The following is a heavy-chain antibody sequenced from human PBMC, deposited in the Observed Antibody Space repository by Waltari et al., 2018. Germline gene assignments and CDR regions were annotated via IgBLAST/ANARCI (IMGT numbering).Heavy chain of an antibody. J-gene: IGHJ4*02. CDR3: ARDWGYGDLDY. V-gene: IGHV3-7*01. CDR2: VKQDGSEK. Sequence: EVQLVESGGGLVQPGGSLRLSCAASGFTFSSNWMSWVRQAPGKGLEWVANVKQDGSEKYYLDSVKGRFTISRDNAKNSLYLQMNSLRAEDTAVYYCARDWGYGDLDYWGQGALVTVSS. D-gene: IGHD4-17*01. CDR1: GFTFSSNW.